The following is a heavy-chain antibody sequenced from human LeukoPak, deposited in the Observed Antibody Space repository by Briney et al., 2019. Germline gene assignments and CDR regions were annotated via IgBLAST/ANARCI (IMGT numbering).Heavy chain of an antibody. CDR2: INPNSGGT. J-gene: IGHJ4*02. V-gene: IGHV1-2*04. Sequence: ASVKVSCKASGYTFTSYAMHWVRQAPGQGLEWMGWINPNSGGTNYAQKFQGWVTMTRDTSISTAYMELSRLRSDDTAVYYCARSNYDILTGLDYWGQGTLVTVSS. CDR3: ARSNYDILTGLDY. D-gene: IGHD3-9*01. CDR1: GYTFTSYA.